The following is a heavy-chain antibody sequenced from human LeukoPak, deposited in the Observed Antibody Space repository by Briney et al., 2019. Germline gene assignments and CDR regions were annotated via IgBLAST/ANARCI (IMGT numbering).Heavy chain of an antibody. Sequence: PSETLSLTCTVSGVSFHNYYWSWIRQPPGKGLEWLANIWHSGITNYNPSLKSRVTISVDPSKNQFPLRLSSVTAADTAVYYCARDNYDSSGMDYFDRWGQGTLVTVAS. CDR2: IWHSGIT. CDR3: ARDNYDSSGMDYFDR. D-gene: IGHD3-22*01. CDR1: GVSFHNYY. V-gene: IGHV4-59*12. J-gene: IGHJ4*02.